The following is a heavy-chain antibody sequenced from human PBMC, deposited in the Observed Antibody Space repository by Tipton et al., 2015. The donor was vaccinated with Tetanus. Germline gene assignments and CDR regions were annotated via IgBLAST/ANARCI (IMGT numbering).Heavy chain of an antibody. V-gene: IGHV3-21*01. J-gene: IGHJ4*01. Sequence: GSLRLSCTGSGFTFSAFTLHWVRQAPGKGLEWVSAISSSSAYIYYADSVKGRFTIFRDNDKKSVYLQMNSLGADDTAVYYCARKGYSYATPGLDHWGRGILVTVSS. CDR1: GFTFSAFT. CDR2: ISSSSAYI. CDR3: ARKGYSYATPGLDH. D-gene: IGHD5-18*01.